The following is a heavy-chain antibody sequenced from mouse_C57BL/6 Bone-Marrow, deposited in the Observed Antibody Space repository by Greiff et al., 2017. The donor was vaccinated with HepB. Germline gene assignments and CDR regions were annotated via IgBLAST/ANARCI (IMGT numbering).Heavy chain of an antibody. CDR2: ISNGGGST. D-gene: IGHD1-1*01. CDR1: GFTFSDYY. V-gene: IGHV5-12*01. CDR3: ARHEGVLRFYAMDY. J-gene: IGHJ4*01. Sequence: EVKLVESGGGLVQPGGSLKLSCAASGFTFSDYYMYWVRQTPEKRLEWVAYISNGGGSTYYPDTVKGRFTISRDNAKNTLYLQMSRLKSEDTAMYYCARHEGVLRFYAMDYWGQGTSVTVSS.